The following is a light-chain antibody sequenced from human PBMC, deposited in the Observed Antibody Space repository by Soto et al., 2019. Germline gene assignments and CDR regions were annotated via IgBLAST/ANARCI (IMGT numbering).Light chain of an antibody. Sequence: DIQMTQSPSSLSASVGDRVTITCRASQSISSYLNWYQQKPGKAPKLLIYAASSLQSGVPSRFSGSGSGTDFTLTISSLQPEDFVTYYCQQYVNYPYTFGQGTKVDIK. V-gene: IGKV1-39*01. J-gene: IGKJ2*01. CDR1: QSISSY. CDR3: QQYVNYPYT. CDR2: AAS.